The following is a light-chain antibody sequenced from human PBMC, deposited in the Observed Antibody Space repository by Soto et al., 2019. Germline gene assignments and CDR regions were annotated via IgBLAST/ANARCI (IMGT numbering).Light chain of an antibody. J-gene: IGLJ1*01. CDR3: SSYAGTTSYV. CDR1: ISDVGGYNY. V-gene: IGLV2-8*01. Sequence: QSVLTQPPSASGSPGQSVTISCTGTISDVGGYNYVAWYQQRPGKAPKLMIYEVNKRPSGVPDRFSGSKSGSTASLTVSGLQAEDEADYYCSSYAGTTSYVFGTGTKVTVL. CDR2: EVN.